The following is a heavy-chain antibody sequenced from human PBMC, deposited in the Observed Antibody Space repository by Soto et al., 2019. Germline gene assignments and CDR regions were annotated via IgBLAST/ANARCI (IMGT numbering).Heavy chain of an antibody. CDR1: GGTFSSYA. CDR2: IIPIFGTA. J-gene: IGHJ6*02. Sequence: QVQLVQSGAEVKKPGSSVKVSCKASGGTFSSYAISWVRQAPGQGLEWMGGIIPIFGTANYAQKFQGRVTITADEATSTAEMELSSLRAEDTAVYYCASNHPGNHGMDVWGQGTTVTVSS. V-gene: IGHV1-69*01. CDR3: ASNHPGNHGMDV.